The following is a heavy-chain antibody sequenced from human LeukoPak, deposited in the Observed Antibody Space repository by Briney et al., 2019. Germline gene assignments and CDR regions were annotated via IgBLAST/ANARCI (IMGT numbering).Heavy chain of an antibody. J-gene: IGHJ5*02. V-gene: IGHV2-70*11. CDR1: GFSLSTSGMC. Sequence: ESGPALVNPTQTLTLTCTFSGFSLSTSGMCVSWIRQPPGKALEWLARIDWDDDKYYSTSLKTRLTISKDTSKNQVVLTMTNMDPVDTATYYCARIRVYYDSSGYYSNWFDPWGQGTLVTVSS. CDR2: IDWDDDK. D-gene: IGHD3-22*01. CDR3: ARIRVYYDSSGYYSNWFDP.